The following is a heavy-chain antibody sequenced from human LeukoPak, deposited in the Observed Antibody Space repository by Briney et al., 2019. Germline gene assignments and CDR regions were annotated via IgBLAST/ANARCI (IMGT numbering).Heavy chain of an antibody. CDR3: ARRGITMIFVTRYYFDY. CDR2: IYHSGST. CDR1: GYSISSGYY. J-gene: IGHJ4*02. Sequence: SETLSLTCTVSGYSISSGYYWGWIRQPPGKGLEWIGSIYHSGSTNYNPSLKSRVTISVDTSKNQFSLKLSSVTAADTAVYYCARRGITMIFVTRYYFDYWGQGTLVTVSS. D-gene: IGHD3-22*01. V-gene: IGHV4-38-2*02.